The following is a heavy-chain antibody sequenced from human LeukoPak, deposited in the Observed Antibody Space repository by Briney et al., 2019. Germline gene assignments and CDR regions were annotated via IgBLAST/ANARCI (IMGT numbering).Heavy chain of an antibody. D-gene: IGHD3-22*01. V-gene: IGHV3-30*03. CDR3: ARGPYYYDSSGYSDY. CDR2: ISHDGNEK. Sequence: GGSLRLSCAASGFTFSSYSMNWVRQAPGKGLEWVATISHDGNEKSFADSVKGRFSISRDNSKNTLWLQMDSLRAEDTAVYYCARGPYYYDSSGYSDYWGQGTLVTVSS. CDR1: GFTFSSYS. J-gene: IGHJ4*02.